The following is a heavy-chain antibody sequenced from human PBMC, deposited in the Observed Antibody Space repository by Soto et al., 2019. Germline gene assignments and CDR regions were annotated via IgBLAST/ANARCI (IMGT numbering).Heavy chain of an antibody. CDR3: ARDLAWAFDS. V-gene: IGHV3-48*02. CDR2: IGGSVGSI. J-gene: IGHJ4*02. CDR1: GFPFGTFC. D-gene: IGHD1-26*01. Sequence: PGGSLRLSCAASGFPFGTFCMNWVRQAPGKGLEWLSYIGGSVGSISYADSVKGRFTISRDNGKNTLYLQMRSLRDEDTAVYYCARDLAWAFDSWGQGALVTVSS.